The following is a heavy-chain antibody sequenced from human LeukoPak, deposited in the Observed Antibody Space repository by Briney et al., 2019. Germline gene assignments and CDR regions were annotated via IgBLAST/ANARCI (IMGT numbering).Heavy chain of an antibody. V-gene: IGHV4-59*01. CDR1: GDSISSYS. J-gene: IGHJ3*02. D-gene: IGHD3-22*01. CDR3: ATYYYDGTDYYYRAFHI. Sequence: SETLSLTCTVSGDSISSYSWSWIRQPPGKGLDWIGYISYSGSTNYNPSLKSRVTISLDTSKNQFSLKLSSVTAADTAVHYCATYYYDGTDYYYRAFHIWGQGTMVTVSS. CDR2: ISYSGST.